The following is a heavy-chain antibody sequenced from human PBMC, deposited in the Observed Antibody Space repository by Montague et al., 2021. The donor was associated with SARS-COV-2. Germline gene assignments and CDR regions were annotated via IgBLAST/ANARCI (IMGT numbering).Heavy chain of an antibody. J-gene: IGHJ5*02. D-gene: IGHD3-10*01. Sequence: SDSLSLTCTVSGYSISSGYYWGWIWQPPGKGLEWIGSIYHSGSTYYNPSLKSRVTISVDTSKNQFSLKLSSVTAADTAVYYCARDCYDYGSGSYQRWFDPWGQGTLVTVSS. V-gene: IGHV4-38-2*02. CDR2: IYHSGST. CDR3: ARDCYDYGSGSYQRWFDP. CDR1: GYSISSGYY.